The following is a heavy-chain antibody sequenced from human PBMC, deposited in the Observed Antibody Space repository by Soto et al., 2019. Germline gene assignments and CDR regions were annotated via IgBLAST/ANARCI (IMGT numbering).Heavy chain of an antibody. D-gene: IGHD6-13*01. CDR1: GYTFTSYD. CDR3: AVPIAAAGTPAFDF. Sequence: ASVKVSCKASGYTFTSYDINWVRQATGQGLEWMGWMNPNSGNTGYAQKFQGRVTMTRNTSISTAYMELSSLRSEDTAVYYCAVPIAAAGTPAFDFWGQGTMVTVSS. CDR2: MNPNSGNT. J-gene: IGHJ3*01. V-gene: IGHV1-8*01.